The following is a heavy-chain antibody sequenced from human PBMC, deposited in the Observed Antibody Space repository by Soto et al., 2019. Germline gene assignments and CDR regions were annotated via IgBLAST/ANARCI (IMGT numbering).Heavy chain of an antibody. V-gene: IGHV1-18*01. D-gene: IGHD3-10*01. CDR1: GYNFTDFS. CDR2: VSPYYGNT. Sequence: QIQLVQSGPEVTQPGASVKVSCKTSGYNFTDFSITWVRQAPGQGLEWMGWVSPYYGNTKYTEKFQDRVTMTADTSTNTVYLELRTLTSDDTAIYYCARKVLLCDFWCQGTLVTVSS. CDR3: ARKVLLCDF. J-gene: IGHJ4*02.